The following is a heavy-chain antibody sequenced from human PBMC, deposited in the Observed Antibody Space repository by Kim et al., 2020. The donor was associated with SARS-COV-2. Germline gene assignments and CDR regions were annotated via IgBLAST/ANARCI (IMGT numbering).Heavy chain of an antibody. D-gene: IGHD2-21*01. J-gene: IGHJ6*02. V-gene: IGHV4-4*02. CDR3: AIEGRIRSMDV. CDR2: T. Sequence: TNYNPSLKMRVTRSVDKSKNQFSLKLSSVTAAYTAVYYCAIEGRIRSMDVWGQGTTVTVSS.